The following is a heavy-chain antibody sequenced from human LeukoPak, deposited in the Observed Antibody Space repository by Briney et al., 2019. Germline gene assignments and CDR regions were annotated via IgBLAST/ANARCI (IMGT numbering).Heavy chain of an antibody. V-gene: IGHV3-48*03. CDR3: ARSPTGSGWYYFDY. CDR2: ISTSGSTI. Sequence: GGSLGLSCAASGLTFSSYEMNWVRQAPGKGLEWVSYISTSGSTIYYADSVKGRFTISRDNAKNSLYLQMNSLRVEDTAVYYCARSPTGSGWYYFDYWGQGTLVTVSS. CDR1: GLTFSSYE. J-gene: IGHJ4*02. D-gene: IGHD6-19*01.